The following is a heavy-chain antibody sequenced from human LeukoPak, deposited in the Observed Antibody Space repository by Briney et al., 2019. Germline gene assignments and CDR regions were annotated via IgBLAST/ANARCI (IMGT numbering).Heavy chain of an antibody. J-gene: IGHJ4*02. V-gene: IGHV3-48*01. D-gene: IGHD2-2*01. CDR2: ISSSSITI. CDR3: ARDCQYCSNTNCRCC. CDR1: GFTFSPYS. Sequence: GGSLRLSCAASGFTFSPYSMNWVRQAPGKGLEWVSYISSSSITIFYADSVKGRFTISRDSARNSLYLQMNSLRAEDTAVYYCARDCQYCSNTNCRCCWGQGTLVTVSS.